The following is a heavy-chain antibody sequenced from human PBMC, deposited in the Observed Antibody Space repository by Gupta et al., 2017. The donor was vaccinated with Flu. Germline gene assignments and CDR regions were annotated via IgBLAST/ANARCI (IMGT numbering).Heavy chain of an antibody. V-gene: IGHV4-38-2*01. CDR2: IYHSGST. CDR3: ATGQQVVGIAVAGKDY. D-gene: IGHD6-19*01. CDR1: GYSISSGYY. Sequence: QVQLQESGPGLVKPSETLSLTCAVSGYSISSGYYWGWIRQPPGKGLEWIGSIYHSGSTYYNPSLKSRVTISVDTSKNQFSLKLSSVTAADTAVYYCATGQQVVGIAVAGKDYWGQGTLVTVSS. J-gene: IGHJ4*02.